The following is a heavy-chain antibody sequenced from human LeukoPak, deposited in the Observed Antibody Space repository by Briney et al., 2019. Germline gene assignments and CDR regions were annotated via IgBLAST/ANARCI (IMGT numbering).Heavy chain of an antibody. J-gene: IGHJ4*02. CDR2: IYTSGST. CDR3: ATQGLAYYDGSGLVDY. CDR1: GGSISSYY. V-gene: IGHV4-4*07. D-gene: IGHD3-22*01. Sequence: PSETLSLTCTVSGGSISSYYWSWIRQPAGKGLEWIGRIYTSGSTSYNPSLKSRVTMSVDSSKNRFSLKLSSVTAAYTAVYYCATQGLAYYDGSGLVDYWGQGTLVTVSS.